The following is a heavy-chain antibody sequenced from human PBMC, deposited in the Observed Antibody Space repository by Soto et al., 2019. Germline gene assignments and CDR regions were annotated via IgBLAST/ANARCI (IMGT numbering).Heavy chain of an antibody. D-gene: IGHD6-6*01. V-gene: IGHV2-5*02. Sequence: QITLKESGPTLVKPTQTLTLTCTFSGFSLSTSGVGVGWIRQPPGKALEWLALIYWDDDKRDSPFLKSRLTITKDSTKNQVVLTMTNIDPVDTATYYCAHSPYSSSSYYFDYWGQGTLVIVSS. J-gene: IGHJ4*02. CDR2: IYWDDDK. CDR1: GFSLSTSGVG. CDR3: AHSPYSSSSYYFDY.